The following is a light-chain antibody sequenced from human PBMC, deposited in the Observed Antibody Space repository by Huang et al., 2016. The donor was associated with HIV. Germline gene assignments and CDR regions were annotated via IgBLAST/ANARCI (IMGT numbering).Light chain of an antibody. CDR2: SAS. CDR1: QSVTSN. CDR3: QHYNNWPWWT. Sequence: VMRQSPAILSVSPGERATLSFRASQSVTSNLAWYHQKPGQDPRLLIYSASTRATGIPARCSSSGSGTEFTLTISSLQPEDFAVTYCQHYNNWPWWTFGQGTKVEIK. V-gene: IGKV3-15*01. J-gene: IGKJ1*01.